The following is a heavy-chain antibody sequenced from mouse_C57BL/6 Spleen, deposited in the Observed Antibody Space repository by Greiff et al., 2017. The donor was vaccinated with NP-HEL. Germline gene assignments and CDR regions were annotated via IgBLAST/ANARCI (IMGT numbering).Heavy chain of an antibody. V-gene: IGHV1-62-2*01. D-gene: IGHD1-1*01. CDR1: GYTFTEYT. CDR2: FYPGSGSI. J-gene: IGHJ4*01. CDR3: ARHLITTVAPYAMDY. Sequence: VKLMESGAELVKPGASVKLSCKASGYTFTEYTIHWVKQRSGQGLEWIGWFYPGSGSIKYNEKFKDKATLTADKSSSTVYMELSRLTSEDSAVYFCARHLITTVAPYAMDYWGQGTSVTVSS.